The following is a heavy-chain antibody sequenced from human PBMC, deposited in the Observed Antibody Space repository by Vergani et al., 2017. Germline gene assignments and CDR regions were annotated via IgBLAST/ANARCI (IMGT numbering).Heavy chain of an antibody. J-gene: IGHJ1*01. CDR2: IHTGGST. CDR1: GESIRSGSHY. V-gene: IGHV4-61*02. CDR3: ARDAGRWEATREH. Sequence: QVKLQESGPGLLKPSQTLSLTCTVSGESIRSGSHYWSWIRQPAGKGPEWIGHIHTGGSTDLNPSFKSRVSISVDTSKSQFSLKLNSVTVADTAVYYCARDAGRWEATREHWGQGTLVTVSS. D-gene: IGHD5-12*01.